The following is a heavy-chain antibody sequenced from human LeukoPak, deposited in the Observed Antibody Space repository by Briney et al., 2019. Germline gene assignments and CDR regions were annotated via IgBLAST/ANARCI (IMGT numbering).Heavy chain of an antibody. Sequence: SETLSLTCTVSGASISSGDYYWSWIRQPPGKGLECIVHIYYSGSTYYNPSLKSRVTISVDTSKNQFSLKLSSVTAADTAVYYCARGRGVPYYYDSSGYYPADYWGQGTLVTVSS. V-gene: IGHV4-30-4*01. CDR1: GASISSGDYY. D-gene: IGHD3-22*01. CDR3: ARGRGVPYYYDSSGYYPADY. CDR2: IYYSGST. J-gene: IGHJ4*02.